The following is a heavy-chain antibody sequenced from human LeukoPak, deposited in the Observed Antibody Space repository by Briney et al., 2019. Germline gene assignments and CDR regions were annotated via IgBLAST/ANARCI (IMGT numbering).Heavy chain of an antibody. CDR3: ARGYSISSWSLFDY. J-gene: IGHJ4*02. CDR2: ISGSGGST. V-gene: IGHV3-23*01. D-gene: IGHD6-6*01. CDR1: GFTFSSYA. Sequence: GGSLRLSCAASGFTFSSYAMSWVRQAPGKGLEWVSAISGSGGSTYYADSVKGRFTISRDNSKNTLYLQMNSLRAEDTAVYYCARGYSISSWSLFDYWGQGTLVTVSS.